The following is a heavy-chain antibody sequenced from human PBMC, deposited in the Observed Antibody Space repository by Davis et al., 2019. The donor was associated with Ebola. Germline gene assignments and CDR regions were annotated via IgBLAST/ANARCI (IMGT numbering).Heavy chain of an antibody. D-gene: IGHD6-13*01. CDR2: ISWNSGSI. CDR3: AKEGFIAAAGTLDY. Sequence: SLKISCAASGFTFSSYSMNWVRQAPGKGLEWVSGISWNSGSIGYADSVKGRFTISRDNAKNSLYLQMNSLRAEDTALYYCAKEGFIAAAGTLDYWGQGTLVTVSS. J-gene: IGHJ4*02. CDR1: GFTFSSYS. V-gene: IGHV3-9*01.